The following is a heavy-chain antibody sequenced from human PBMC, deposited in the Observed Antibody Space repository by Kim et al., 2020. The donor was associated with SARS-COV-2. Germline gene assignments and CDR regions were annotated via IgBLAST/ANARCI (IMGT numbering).Heavy chain of an antibody. CDR1: GGSISSGGYY. J-gene: IGHJ3*02. CDR3: ARDKGYYDSSGYSVDAFDI. CDR2: IYYSGST. Sequence: SETLSLTCTVSGGSISSGGYYWSWIRQHPGKGLEWIGYIYYSGSTYYNPSLKSRVTISVDTSKNQFSLKLSSVTAADTAVYYCARDKGYYDSSGYSVDAFDIWGQGTIVTVSS. D-gene: IGHD3-22*01. V-gene: IGHV4-31*03.